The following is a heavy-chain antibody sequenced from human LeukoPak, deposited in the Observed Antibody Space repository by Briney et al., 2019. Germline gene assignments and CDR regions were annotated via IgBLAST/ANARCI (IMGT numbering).Heavy chain of an antibody. J-gene: IGHJ6*03. D-gene: IGHD3-10*01. CDR3: ARNYGSGSYYSYYYMDV. V-gene: IGHV4-59*01. CDR1: GGSISPYY. CDR2: IYYSGTT. Sequence: SETLSLTCTVSGGSISPYYWSWIRQSPGKGLEWIGYIYYSGTTNYNPSLKSRVTISVDTSKKQISLKLSSVTAADTAVYYCARNYGSGSYYSYYYMDVWGKGTTVTVSS.